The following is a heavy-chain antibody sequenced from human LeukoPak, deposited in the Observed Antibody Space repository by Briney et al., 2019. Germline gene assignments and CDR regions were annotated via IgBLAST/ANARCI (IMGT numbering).Heavy chain of an antibody. D-gene: IGHD1-26*01. J-gene: IGHJ4*02. CDR3: AKIERIQWVFRDFDY. CDR1: GFTLSSYA. Sequence: GGSLRHSCAASGFTLSSYAMSWVRQAPGKGLEWVSAICGSGGSTYYADSVKGRFTISRDNSKNTLYLQMNSLRADDTAVYYCAKIERIQWVFRDFDYWGQGTLVTVSS. CDR2: ICGSGGST. V-gene: IGHV3-23*01.